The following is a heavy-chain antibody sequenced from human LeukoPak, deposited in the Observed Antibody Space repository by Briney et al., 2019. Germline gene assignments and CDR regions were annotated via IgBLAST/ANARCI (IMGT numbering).Heavy chain of an antibody. CDR2: IIPIFGTA. D-gene: IGHD2-8*01. CDR1: GGTFSSYA. J-gene: IGHJ4*02. V-gene: IGHV1-69*13. CDR3: ARIVGVMVYAGDFDY. Sequence: ASVKVSCKASGGTFSSYAISWVRQAPGQGLEWMGGIIPIFGTANYAQKFQGRVTITADESTSTAYMELSSLRSEDTAVYYCARIVGVMVYAGDFDYWGQGTLVTVSS.